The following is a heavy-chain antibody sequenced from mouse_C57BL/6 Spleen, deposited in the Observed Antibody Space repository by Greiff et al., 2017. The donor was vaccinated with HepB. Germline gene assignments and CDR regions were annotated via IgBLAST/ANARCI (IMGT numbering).Heavy chain of an antibody. J-gene: IGHJ3*01. CDR1: GYTFTDYN. CDR2: INPNNGGT. D-gene: IGHD4-1*01. V-gene: IGHV1-18*01. CDR3: ARSVTGTWFAY. Sequence: LKESGPELVKPGASVKIPCKASGYTFTDYNMDWVKQSHGKSLEWIGDINPNNGGTIYNQKFKGKATLTVDKSSSTAYMELRSLTSEDTAVYYCARSVTGTWFAYWGQGTLVTVSA.